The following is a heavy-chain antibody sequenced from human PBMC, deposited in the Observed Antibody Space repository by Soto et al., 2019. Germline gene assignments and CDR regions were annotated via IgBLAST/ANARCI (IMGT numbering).Heavy chain of an antibody. V-gene: IGHV4-31*01. D-gene: IGHD1-26*01. CDR1: GASISSGGYY. Sequence: QVQLQESGPGLVKPSQTLSLTCTVSGASISSGGYYWSWIRQRPGKGLEWIGYIYNNGPTYYNPPFKLLVIISVDTSKYQSSQKGPTVTAANAVVYCSARDGAGRNATDVWGHGTTVTVSS. CDR3: ARDGAGRNATDV. J-gene: IGHJ6*02. CDR2: IYNNGPT.